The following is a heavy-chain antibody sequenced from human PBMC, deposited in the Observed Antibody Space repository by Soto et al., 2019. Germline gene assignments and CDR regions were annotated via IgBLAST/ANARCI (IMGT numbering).Heavy chain of an antibody. V-gene: IGHV4-59*01. D-gene: IGHD6-13*01. CDR3: ARAGAAAAHYYYYGMDV. CDR2: IYYSGST. Sequence: PSETLSLTCTVSGGSISSYYWSWIRQPPGKGLEWIGYIYYSGSTNYNPSLKSRVTISVDASKNQFSLKLSSVTAADTAVYYCARAGAAAAHYYYYGMDVWGQGTTVTV. J-gene: IGHJ6*02. CDR1: GGSISSYY.